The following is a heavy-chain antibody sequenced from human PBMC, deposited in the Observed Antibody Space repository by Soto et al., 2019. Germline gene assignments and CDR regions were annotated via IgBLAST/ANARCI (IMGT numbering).Heavy chain of an antibody. CDR2: IFYSGGT. J-gene: IGHJ4*02. CDR1: GVSLTSGTYY. CDR3: ASTEDFFDY. Sequence: PSETLSLTCSVSGVSLTSGTYYWSWIRQHPGKGLEWIGYIFYSGGTDYNPSLKSRVNISVDTSKNQFSLKLSSVTAADTAVYYCASTEDFFDYWGQGTLVTVSS. V-gene: IGHV4-31*03.